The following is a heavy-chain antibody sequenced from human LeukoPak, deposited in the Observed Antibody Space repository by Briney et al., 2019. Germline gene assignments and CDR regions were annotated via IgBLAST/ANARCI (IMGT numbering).Heavy chain of an antibody. CDR2: IYHTGST. CDR1: GFSISSGYH. CDR3: ARYSSSWYTLGF. V-gene: IGHV4-38-2*01. D-gene: IGHD6-13*01. J-gene: IGHJ4*02. Sequence: KSSETLSLTCGVSGFSISSGYHWGWIRQPPGKGLEWIGGIYHTGSTYYNPSLKSRVTISVDTSKNQFSLRLSSVTAADTAVYYCARYSSSWYTLGFWGQGTLVTVSS.